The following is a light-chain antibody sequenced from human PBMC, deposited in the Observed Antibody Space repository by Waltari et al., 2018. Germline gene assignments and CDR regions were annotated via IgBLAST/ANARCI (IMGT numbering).Light chain of an antibody. CDR3: SANIGRNNHVI. J-gene: IGLJ2*01. CDR1: SSDIITYTY. CDR2: EVN. V-gene: IGLV2-8*01. Sequence: QSALTQPPSASGSPGPSVTISCPGTSSDIITYTYVSWYQHHPGKAPKLMIYEVNRRPSGVPDRFSGSMSGNTASLTVSGLQAEDEADYYCSANIGRNNHVIFGGGTKLTVL.